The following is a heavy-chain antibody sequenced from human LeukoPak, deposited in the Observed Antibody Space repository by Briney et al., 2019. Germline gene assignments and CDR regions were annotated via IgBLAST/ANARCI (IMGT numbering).Heavy chain of an antibody. CDR1: GGSLSTYF. CDR3: ARGAQGGSYYY. D-gene: IGHD1-26*01. J-gene: IGHJ4*02. V-gene: IGHV4-4*07. Sequence: SETLSLTCTVSGGSLSTYFWSWIRQPAGKGLEWIGRIYTSGITNYNPSLKSRVTMSVDTSKNQFSLKLSSVTAADTAVYYCARGAQGGSYYYWGQGTLVTVSS. CDR2: IYTSGIT.